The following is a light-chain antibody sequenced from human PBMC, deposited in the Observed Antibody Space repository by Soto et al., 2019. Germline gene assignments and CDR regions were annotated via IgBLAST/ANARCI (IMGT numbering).Light chain of an antibody. Sequence: QSVLTQPASVSGSPGQSITISCTGTSSDVGNYNYVSWYQHHPGKAPKLLISGVSHRPSGISNRFSGSKSGNTASLTISGLQAEDECHYYCSSFTSSNTHVFGTGTKVTVL. CDR2: GVS. V-gene: IGLV2-14*01. CDR1: SSDVGNYNY. J-gene: IGLJ1*01. CDR3: SSFTSSNTHV.